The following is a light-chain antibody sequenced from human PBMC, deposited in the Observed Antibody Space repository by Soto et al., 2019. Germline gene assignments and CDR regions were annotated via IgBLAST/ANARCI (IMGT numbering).Light chain of an antibody. CDR1: QNVHNDY. CDR2: AAS. V-gene: IGKV3-20*01. Sequence: EIVLTQSPGTLSLSPGERATLSCRASQNVHNDYLAWYQQKPGQAPRLLIYAASSRATGIPDRFSGSGSETDFTLTISRLEPEDFAVFYCQQYGTSPLTFGGGTKVEIK. CDR3: QQYGTSPLT. J-gene: IGKJ4*01.